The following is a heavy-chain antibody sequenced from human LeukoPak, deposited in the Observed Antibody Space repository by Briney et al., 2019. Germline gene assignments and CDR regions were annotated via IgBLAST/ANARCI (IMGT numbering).Heavy chain of an antibody. CDR2: IRYDGSNK. CDR3: AKAPYFCSGGSCYRFDY. D-gene: IGHD2-15*01. J-gene: IGHJ4*02. Sequence: GGSLRLSCAASGFTFSSYGMHWVRQAPGKGLEWVAFIRYDGSNKYYADSVKGRFTISRDNSKNTLYLQMNSLRAEDTAVYYCAKAPYFCSGGSCYRFDYWGQGTLVTVSS. V-gene: IGHV3-30*02. CDR1: GFTFSSYG.